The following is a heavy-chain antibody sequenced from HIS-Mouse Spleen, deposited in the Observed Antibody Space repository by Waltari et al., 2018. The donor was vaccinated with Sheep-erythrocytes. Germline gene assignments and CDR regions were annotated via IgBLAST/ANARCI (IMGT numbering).Heavy chain of an antibody. CDR3: ARVASGATFDY. CDR2: VISSSSYI. CDR1: GFTFSSYS. Sequence: EVQLVESGGGLVKPGGSLRLSCAASGFTFSSYSMNWVRQAPGMGLGWVSSVISSSSYIYYADSVKGRFTISRDNAKNYLYLQMNSLRAEDTAVYYCARVASGATFDYWGQGTLVTVSS. V-gene: IGHV3-21*01. D-gene: IGHD1-26*01. J-gene: IGHJ4*02.